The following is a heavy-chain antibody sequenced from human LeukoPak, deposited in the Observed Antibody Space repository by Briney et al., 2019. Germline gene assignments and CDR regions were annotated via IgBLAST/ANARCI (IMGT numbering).Heavy chain of an antibody. J-gene: IGHJ4*02. D-gene: IGHD2-8*02. CDR2: TKPDGSAE. CDR3: ARDGGVNTNLDY. Sequence: PGGSLRLSCAASGFTFRNYWMGWVRQAPGKGLEWVANTKPDGSAEYYADSVRGRFTISRDNANNLLYLQMNRLRAEDTAVYYCARDGGVNTNLDYWGQGTLVTVSS. V-gene: IGHV3-7*01. CDR1: GFTFRNYW.